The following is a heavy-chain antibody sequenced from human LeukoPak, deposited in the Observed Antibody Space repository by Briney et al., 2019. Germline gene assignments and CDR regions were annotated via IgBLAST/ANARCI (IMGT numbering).Heavy chain of an antibody. J-gene: IGHJ4*02. V-gene: IGHV4-61*01. CDR1: GGSVSSNTYH. CDR3: ARFRSSGWYYFDY. Sequence: SETLSLTCTVSGGSVSSNTYHWSWIRQPPGKGLEWIGYIYYIGNTNYNPSLKSRATIPIDTSKNQFSLKLNSVTAADSAVYYCARFRSSGWYYFDYWGQGTPVSVSS. D-gene: IGHD6-19*01. CDR2: IYYIGNT.